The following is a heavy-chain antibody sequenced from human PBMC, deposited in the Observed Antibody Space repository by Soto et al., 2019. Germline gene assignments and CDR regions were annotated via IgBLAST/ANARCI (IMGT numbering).Heavy chain of an antibody. J-gene: IGHJ5*02. Sequence: EVQLLESGGGLVQPGGSLRLSCAASGFTFSTNSMPWVRKAPGKGLEWVCGVSGGGDSTHYADSVKGRFTISRDNSKIMVYLQMNSLTADDTAVYFCSKWDGYGDQWGQGTLVTVSS. D-gene: IGHD5-12*01. CDR3: SKWDGYGDQ. V-gene: IGHV3-23*01. CDR1: GFTFSTNS. CDR2: VSGGGDST.